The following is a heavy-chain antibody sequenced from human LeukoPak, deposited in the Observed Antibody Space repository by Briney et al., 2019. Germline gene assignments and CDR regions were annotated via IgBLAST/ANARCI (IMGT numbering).Heavy chain of an antibody. Sequence: ASVKVSCKASGYTFTGYYMHWVRQAPGQGLEWMGWINPNSGGTNYAQKFRGRVTMTRDTSISTAYMELSRLRSDDTAVYYCARDRPGGSGSYYNGINWFDPWGQGTLVTVSS. J-gene: IGHJ5*02. CDR1: GYTFTGYY. CDR2: INPNSGGT. D-gene: IGHD3-10*01. V-gene: IGHV1-2*02. CDR3: ARDRPGGSGSYYNGINWFDP.